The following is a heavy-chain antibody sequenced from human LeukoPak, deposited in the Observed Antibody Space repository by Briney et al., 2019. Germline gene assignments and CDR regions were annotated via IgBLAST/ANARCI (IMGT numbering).Heavy chain of an antibody. D-gene: IGHD6-13*01. CDR2: ITSSSSFI. CDR3: ARDLSSIAAAGKYFDY. CDR1: GFTFSSYS. Sequence: GGSLRLSCAASGFTFSSYSMNWVRQAPGKGLEWVSSITSSSSFIYYADSVKSRFTISRDNAKNSLYLQMNSLRAEDTAVYYCARDLSSIAAAGKYFDYWGQGTLVTVSS. V-gene: IGHV3-21*01. J-gene: IGHJ4*02.